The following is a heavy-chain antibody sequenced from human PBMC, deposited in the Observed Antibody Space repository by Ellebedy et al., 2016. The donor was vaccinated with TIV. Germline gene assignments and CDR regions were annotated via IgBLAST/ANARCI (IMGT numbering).Heavy chain of an antibody. Sequence: AASVKVSCKASGYTFTSYDINWVRQATGQGLEWMGWMNPDSGNTAYAQKCQGRVSMTRNTSISTAYLELSNLRSDDTAVYYCARGIRMPSDYWGQGTLVTVSS. CDR3: ARGIRMPSDY. D-gene: IGHD2-15*01. J-gene: IGHJ4*02. CDR2: MNPDSGNT. CDR1: GYTFTSYD. V-gene: IGHV1-8*01.